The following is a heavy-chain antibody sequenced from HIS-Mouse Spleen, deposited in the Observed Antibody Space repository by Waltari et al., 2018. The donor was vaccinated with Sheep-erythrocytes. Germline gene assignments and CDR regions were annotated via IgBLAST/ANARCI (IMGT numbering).Heavy chain of an antibody. CDR3: AKDISRENLGAFDI. D-gene: IGHD2-2*01. J-gene: IGHJ3*02. V-gene: IGHV3-9*01. CDR1: GFTFDDYA. Sequence: EVQLVESGGGLVQPGRSLRLSCAASGFTFDDYAMHWVRQAPGKGLGWVSGISWNSGSIGYADSVKGRFTISRDNAKNSLYLQMNSLRAEDTALYYCAKDISRENLGAFDIWGQGTMVTVSS. CDR2: ISWNSGSI.